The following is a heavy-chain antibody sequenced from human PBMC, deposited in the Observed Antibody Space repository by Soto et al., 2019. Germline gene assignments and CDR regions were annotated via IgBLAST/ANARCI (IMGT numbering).Heavy chain of an antibody. D-gene: IGHD5-18*01. CDR2: INHSGST. CDR1: GGSFSGYY. CDR3: ARRRQLWFPH. Sequence: ETLSLTCAVYGGSFSGYYWSWIRQPPGKGLEWIGEINHSGSTNYNPSLKSRVTISVDTSKNQFSLKLSSVTAADTAVYYCARRRQLWFPHWGQGTLVTVSS. J-gene: IGHJ4*02. V-gene: IGHV4-34*01.